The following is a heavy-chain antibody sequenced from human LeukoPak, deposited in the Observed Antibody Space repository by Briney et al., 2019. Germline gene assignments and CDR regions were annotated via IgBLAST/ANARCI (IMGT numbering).Heavy chain of an antibody. D-gene: IGHD2-8*01. CDR2: IYYSGST. J-gene: IGHJ4*02. CDR3: ARPPSCTNGVCYTQYFDY. Sequence: PSETLSLTCTVSGGSISSGSYYWGWIRQPPGKGLEWIVSIYYSGSTYYNPSLKSRVTISVDTSKNQFSLKLSSVTAADTAVYYCARPPSCTNGVCYTQYFDYWGQGTLVTVSS. V-gene: IGHV4-39*01. CDR1: GGSISSGSYY.